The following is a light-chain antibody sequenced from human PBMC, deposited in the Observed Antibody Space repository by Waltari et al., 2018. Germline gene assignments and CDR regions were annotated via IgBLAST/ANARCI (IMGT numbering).Light chain of an antibody. J-gene: IGKJ2*01. CDR1: RSVSSSY. V-gene: IGKV3-20*01. CDR3: HHYADSSYT. Sequence: EIVLTQSPGTLSLSPGERATLPCRTSRSVSSSYLAWYQQKPGQAPRLVIYGASSRAPGTPDRFSGSGSGADFTLTISRLEPEDFAVYYCHHYADSSYTFGQGTKLEI. CDR2: GAS.